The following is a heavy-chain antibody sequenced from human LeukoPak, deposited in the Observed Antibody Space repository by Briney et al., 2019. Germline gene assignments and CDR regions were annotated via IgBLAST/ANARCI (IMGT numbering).Heavy chain of an antibody. J-gene: IGHJ1*01. CDR2: RYYSGST. CDR1: GDSISSYY. CDR3: ARVRGDFETD. V-gene: IGHV4-59*01. Sequence: SETLSPTCSVSGDSISSYYWTWIRQPPGKGLEWIGYRYYSGSTTYNPSLKSRVTISVDTSKSQFSLKLISVTAADTAIYYCARVRGDFETDWGQGTLVTVSS. D-gene: IGHD3-16*01.